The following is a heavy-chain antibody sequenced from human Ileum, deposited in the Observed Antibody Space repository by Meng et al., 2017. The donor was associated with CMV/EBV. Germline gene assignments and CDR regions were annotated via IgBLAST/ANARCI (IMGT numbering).Heavy chain of an antibody. CDR1: GFFFSGYW. CDR3: VRDWGK. J-gene: IGHJ4*02. Sequence: GSLGLSCVASGFFFSGYWMGWVRQAPGKGLEWVGNIKEDGSEKYYVDSLKGRFTISRDNPKNSLYLQMNSVRVEDTAVYFCVRDWGKWGQGTLVTVSS. CDR2: IKEDGSEK. D-gene: IGHD3-16*01. V-gene: IGHV3-7*01.